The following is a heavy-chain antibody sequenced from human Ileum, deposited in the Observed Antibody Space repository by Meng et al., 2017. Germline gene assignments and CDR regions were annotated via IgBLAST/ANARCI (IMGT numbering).Heavy chain of an antibody. V-gene: IGHV4-30-4*08. D-gene: IGHD3-22*01. J-gene: IGHJ4*02. Sequence: QLRLQESGPGLVKPSETLSLTCSVSSGSFTNNNYYWVWIRQPPGKGLEWIGYIYYSGSTYYNPSLKSRLTISVDTSKNQFSLKLSSVTAADTAVYYCARDRDSSGYYPYWGQGTLVTVSS. CDR1: SGSFTNNNYY. CDR2: IYYSGST. CDR3: ARDRDSSGYYPY.